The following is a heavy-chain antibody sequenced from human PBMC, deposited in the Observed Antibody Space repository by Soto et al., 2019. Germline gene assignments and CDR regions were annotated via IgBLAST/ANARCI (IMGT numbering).Heavy chain of an antibody. D-gene: IGHD3-10*01. J-gene: IGHJ6*02. Sequence: SVKVSCKASGGTFSSYAISWVRQAPGQGLEWMGGIIPIFGTANYAQKFQGRVTTTADASTSTAYMELSSLRSEDTAVYYCARGGITMGRGVITYYHRYGIDGRGQGATVTGAS. CDR3: ARGGITMGRGVITYYHRYGIDG. V-gene: IGHV1-69*13. CDR2: IIPIFGTA. CDR1: GGTFSSYA.